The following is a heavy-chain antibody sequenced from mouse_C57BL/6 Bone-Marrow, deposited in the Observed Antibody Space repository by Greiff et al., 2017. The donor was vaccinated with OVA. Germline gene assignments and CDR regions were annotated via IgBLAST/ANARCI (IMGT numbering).Heavy chain of an antibody. D-gene: IGHD1-1*01. J-gene: IGHJ2*01. CDR1: GYTFTDYE. V-gene: IGHV1-15*01. Sequence: QVQLQQSGAELVRPGASVTLSCKASGYTFTDYEMHWVKQTPVHGLEWIGAIDPETGGTAYNQKFKGKAILTADKSTSTAYMELRSLTSEDSAVYYCTRYATNYFDYWGQGTTLTVSS. CDR2: IDPETGGT. CDR3: TRYATNYFDY.